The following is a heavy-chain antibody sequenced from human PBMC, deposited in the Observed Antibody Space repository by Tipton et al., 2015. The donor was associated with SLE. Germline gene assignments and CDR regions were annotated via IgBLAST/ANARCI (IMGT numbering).Heavy chain of an antibody. CDR1: GFTFSSYW. D-gene: IGHD4-17*01. J-gene: IGHJ6*02. V-gene: IGHV3-30*02. CDR2: IRYDGSDK. CDR3: AKDHPEGAYGDYHYYGMDV. Sequence: SLRLSCAASGFTFSSYWMHWVRHAPGKGLEWVTFIRYDGSDKYYADSVKGRFTISRDNSKNTLYLQMNSLRAEDTAVYYCAKDHPEGAYGDYHYYGMDVWGQGTTVTVSS.